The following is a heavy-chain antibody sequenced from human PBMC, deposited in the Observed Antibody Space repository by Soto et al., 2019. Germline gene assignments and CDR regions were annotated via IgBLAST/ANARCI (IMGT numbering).Heavy chain of an antibody. CDR2: ISAHNGNT. V-gene: IGHV1-18*01. J-gene: IGHJ4*02. Sequence: QVHLVQSGAEVKKPGASVKVSCKASGYTFTSYGITWVRQAPGQGLEWMGWISAHNGNTGYAQKLQGRVIVTRDTSPSTAYMELRSLISDDTAVYYCARGRYGDYWGQGALVTVSS. D-gene: IGHD1-1*01. CDR3: ARGRYGDY. CDR1: GYTFTSYG.